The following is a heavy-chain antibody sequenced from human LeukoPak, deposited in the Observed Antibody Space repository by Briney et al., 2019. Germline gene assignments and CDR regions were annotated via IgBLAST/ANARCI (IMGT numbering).Heavy chain of an antibody. CDR1: GYTFTSYA. V-gene: IGHV7-4-1*02. CDR2: INTNTGNP. D-gene: IGHD3-9*01. Sequence: ASVKASCKASGYTFTSYAMNWVRQAPGQGLEWMGWINTNTGNPTYAQGFTGRFVFSLDTSVSTAYLQISSLKAEDTAVYYCARDYYDILTGYPIQFDYWGQGTLVTVSS. CDR3: ARDYYDILTGYPIQFDY. J-gene: IGHJ4*02.